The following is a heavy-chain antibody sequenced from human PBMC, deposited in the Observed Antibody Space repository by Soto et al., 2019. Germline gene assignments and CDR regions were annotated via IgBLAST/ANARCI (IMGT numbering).Heavy chain of an antibody. V-gene: IGHV3-30-3*01. CDR2: ISYDGSNK. J-gene: IGHJ3*02. Sequence: QVQLVESGGGVVQPGRSLRLSCAASGFTFSSYAMHWVRQAPGKGLEWVAVISYDGSNKYYADSVKGRFTISRDNSKNTLYLQMNSLRAEDTAVYYCARDNYYDSSGYYAGGAFDIWGQGTMVTVSS. D-gene: IGHD3-22*01. CDR1: GFTFSSYA. CDR3: ARDNYYDSSGYYAGGAFDI.